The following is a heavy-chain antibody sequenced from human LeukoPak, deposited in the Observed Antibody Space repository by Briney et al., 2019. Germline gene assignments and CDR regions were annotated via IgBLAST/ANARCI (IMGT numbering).Heavy chain of an antibody. CDR3: ARGPPRGTAAGPDF. CDR1: GYTFTDYY. V-gene: IGHV1-2*02. J-gene: IGHJ4*02. Sequence: GASVKVSCKASGYTFTDYYMHWVRQAPGQGLEWMGWINPNSGGTNYEQKFQGRVTVTRDTSISTAFMDLSSLRSDDTAVFYCARGPPRGTAAGPDFWGQGTLVTVSS. CDR2: INPNSGGT. D-gene: IGHD6-13*01.